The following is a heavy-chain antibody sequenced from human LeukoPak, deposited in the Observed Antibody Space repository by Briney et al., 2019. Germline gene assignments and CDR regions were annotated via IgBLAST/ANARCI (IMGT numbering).Heavy chain of an antibody. CDR2: IWYDGSNK. CDR1: GFTFSSYG. J-gene: IGHJ4*02. CDR3: AKDPGVVVAAATLDY. V-gene: IGHV3-33*06. D-gene: IGHD2-15*01. Sequence: PGRSLRLSCAASGFTFSSYGMHWVRQAPGKGLEWVAVIWYDGSNKYYADSVKGRFTISRDNSKNTLYLQMNSLRAEDTAVYYCAKDPGVVVAAATLDYWGQGTLVTVSS.